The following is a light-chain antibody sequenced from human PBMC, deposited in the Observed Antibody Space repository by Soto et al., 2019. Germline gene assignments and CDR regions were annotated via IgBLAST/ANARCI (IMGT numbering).Light chain of an antibody. V-gene: IGLV3-21*02. CDR1: NIGSKS. CDR2: ADS. CDR3: QVWDSSSDHYV. J-gene: IGLJ1*01. Sequence: SSELTQPPSMSVAPGQTARITCGGNNIGSKSVHWYQQKPGQAPVLVVYADSDRPSRIPERFSGSNSGNTATLTISRVEAGDEADYYCQVWDSSSDHYVFGSGTKLTVL.